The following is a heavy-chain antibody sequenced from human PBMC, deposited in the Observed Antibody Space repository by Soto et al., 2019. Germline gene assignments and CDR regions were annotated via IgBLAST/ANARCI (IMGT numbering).Heavy chain of an antibody. J-gene: IGHJ6*02. Sequence: QVQLVQSGPELKKPGAPVKVSCKASGYTFSTSGISWVRQAPGQGLEWMGWISTYNGDTNYAQKFQGRVTMTTDTSTTTAYMELRSLRSDDTAVYYCARSGSVPYYYYGLDVWGQGTTVTVSS. D-gene: IGHD3-10*01. CDR3: ARSGSVPYYYYGLDV. CDR2: ISTYNGDT. CDR1: GYTFSTSG. V-gene: IGHV1-18*01.